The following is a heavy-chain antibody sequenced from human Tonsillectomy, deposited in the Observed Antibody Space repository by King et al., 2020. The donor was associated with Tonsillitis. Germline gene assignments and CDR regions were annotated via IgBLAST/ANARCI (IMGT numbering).Heavy chain of an antibody. D-gene: IGHD3-10*01. CDR3: AKETLTWSYYYGSGIYYNGMDV. V-gene: IGHV3-9*01. CDR1: GFTFDDYA. J-gene: IGHJ6*02. Sequence: VQLVESGGGLVQPGRSLRLSCAASGFTFDDYAMHWVRQAPGKGLEWVSGISWNSGSIGYADSVKGRFTISRDNAKNSLYLQMNSLRAEDTALYYCAKETLTWSYYYGSGIYYNGMDVWGQGTTVTVSS. CDR2: ISWNSGSI.